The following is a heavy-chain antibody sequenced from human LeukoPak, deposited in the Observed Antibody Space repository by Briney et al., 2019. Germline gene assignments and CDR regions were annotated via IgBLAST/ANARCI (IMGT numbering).Heavy chain of an antibody. CDR3: ARDLGYCSGGSCYSAIYSFDY. J-gene: IGHJ4*02. V-gene: IGHV1-18*01. CDR2: ISAYNANT. CDR1: GYTFANYG. Sequence: ASVKVSCKASGYTFANYGISWVRQAPGQGLEWMGWISAYNANTNFAQNLQGRVTMTTDTSTSTAYMELRSLRSDDTAVYYCARDLGYCSGGSCYSAIYSFDYWGQGTLVTVSS. D-gene: IGHD2-15*01.